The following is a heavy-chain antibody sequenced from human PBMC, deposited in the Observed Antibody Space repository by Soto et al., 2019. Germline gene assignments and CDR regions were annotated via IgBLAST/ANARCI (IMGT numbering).Heavy chain of an antibody. D-gene: IGHD2-2*01. CDR1: GYTFTSYD. CDR3: ARSDIVLVPAAMVGYYYYGMDV. Sequence: GASVKVSCKASGYTFTSYDINWVRQATGQGLEWMGWVNPNSGNTGYAQKFQGRVTMTRDTSTSTAYMELSSLRSEDTAVYYCARSDIVLVPAAMVGYYYYGMDVWGQGTTVTVSS. J-gene: IGHJ6*02. CDR2: VNPNSGNT. V-gene: IGHV1-8*01.